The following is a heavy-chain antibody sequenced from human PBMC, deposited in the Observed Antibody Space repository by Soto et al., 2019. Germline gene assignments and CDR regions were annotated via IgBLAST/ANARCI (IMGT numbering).Heavy chain of an antibody. D-gene: IGHD3-22*01. CDR2: ISYDGSNK. J-gene: IGHJ4*02. Sequence: QVQLVESGGGVVQPGRSLRLSCAASGFTFSSYAMHWVRQAPGKGLEWVAVISYDGSNKHYADSVKGRFTISRDNSKNTLYLQMNSLRAEDTAVSYCARVEGPYDRSGYYFYWGQGTLVTVSS. CDR1: GFTFSSYA. V-gene: IGHV3-30-3*01. CDR3: ARVEGPYDRSGYYFY.